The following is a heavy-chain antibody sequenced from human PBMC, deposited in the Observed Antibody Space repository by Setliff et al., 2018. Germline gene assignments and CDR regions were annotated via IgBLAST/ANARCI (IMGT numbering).Heavy chain of an antibody. D-gene: IGHD5-18*01. J-gene: IGHJ6*02. V-gene: IGHV3-15*01. CDR3: ISLWLGYYGLDV. CDR2: IKSKTDGGTT. CDR1: GFTFTNAW. Sequence: GSLRLSCAASGFTFTNAWMSWVRQAPGKGLEWVGRIKSKTDGGTTDYAAPVKGRFTISRDDSKNTLYLQMNSLKTEDTAVYYCISLWLGYYGLDVWGQGTTVTVSS.